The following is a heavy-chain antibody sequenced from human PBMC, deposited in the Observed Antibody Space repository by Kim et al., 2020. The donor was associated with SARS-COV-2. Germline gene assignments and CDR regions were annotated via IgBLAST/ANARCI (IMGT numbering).Heavy chain of an antibody. D-gene: IGHD2-15*01. Sequence: GGSLRLSCAASGFTFSSYDMHWVRQATGKGLEWVSAIGTAGDTYYPGSVKGRFTISRENAKNSLYLQLNSLRAGDTAVYYCARDKKGRCSGGSCYSYGMDVWGQGTTVTVSS. J-gene: IGHJ6*02. CDR3: ARDKKGRCSGGSCYSYGMDV. V-gene: IGHV3-13*04. CDR1: GFTFSSYD. CDR2: IGTAGDT.